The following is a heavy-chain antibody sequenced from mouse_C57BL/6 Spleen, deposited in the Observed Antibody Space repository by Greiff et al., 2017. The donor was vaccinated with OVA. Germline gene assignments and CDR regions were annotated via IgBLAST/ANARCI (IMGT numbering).Heavy chain of an antibody. CDR3: ARGRDDYDDEAWFAY. Sequence: QVQLQQPGAELVRPGSSVKLSCKASGYTFTSYWMDWVKQRPGQGLEWIGNIYPSDSETHYNQKFKDKATLTVDKSSSTAYMQLSSLTSEDSAVYYGARGRDDYDDEAWFAYWGQGTLVTVSA. D-gene: IGHD2-4*01. CDR1: GYTFTSYW. CDR2: IYPSDSET. J-gene: IGHJ3*01. V-gene: IGHV1-61*01.